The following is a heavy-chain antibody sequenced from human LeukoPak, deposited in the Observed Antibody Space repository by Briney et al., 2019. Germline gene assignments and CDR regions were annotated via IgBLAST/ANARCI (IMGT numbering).Heavy chain of an antibody. CDR1: GGSFSGYY. CDR2: INHTGST. D-gene: IGHD3-9*01. Sequence: SETLSLTCAVYGGSFSGYYWSWIRQPPGKGLEWIGEINHTGSTNYNPSLKSRVTISVDTSKSQFSLKLSSVTAADTAVYYCARGLLRYFDWLLESGMDVWGQGTTVTVSS. J-gene: IGHJ6*02. CDR3: ARGLLRYFDWLLESGMDV. V-gene: IGHV4-34*01.